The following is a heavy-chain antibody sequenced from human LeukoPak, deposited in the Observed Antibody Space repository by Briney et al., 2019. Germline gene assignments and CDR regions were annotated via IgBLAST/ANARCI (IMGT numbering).Heavy chain of an antibody. V-gene: IGHV3-23*01. Sequence: GGSLRLSCAASGFTFSSYAMSWVRQAPGKGLEWVSAINGSGGSTYYADSVKGRFTISRDNSKNTLYLQMNSLRAEDTAVYYCAKRKSIAAAGPPIDYWGQGTLVTVSS. CDR1: GFTFSSYA. CDR3: AKRKSIAAAGPPIDY. D-gene: IGHD6-13*01. J-gene: IGHJ4*02. CDR2: INGSGGST.